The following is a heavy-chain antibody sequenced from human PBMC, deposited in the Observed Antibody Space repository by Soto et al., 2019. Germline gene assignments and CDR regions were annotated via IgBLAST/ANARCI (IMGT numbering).Heavy chain of an antibody. CDR2: INHSGST. CDR3: ASPGGSGYFDY. V-gene: IGHV4-34*01. Sequence: SETLSLTCAVYGGSFSGYYWSWIRQPPGKGLEWIGEINHSGSTNYNPSLKSRVTISVDTSKNQFSLKLSSVTAAATAVYYCASPGGSGYFDYWGQGTLVTVSS. D-gene: IGHD2-15*01. J-gene: IGHJ4*02. CDR1: GGSFSGYY.